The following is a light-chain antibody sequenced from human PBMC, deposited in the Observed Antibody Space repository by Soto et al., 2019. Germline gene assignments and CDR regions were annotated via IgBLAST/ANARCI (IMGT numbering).Light chain of an antibody. J-gene: IGLJ3*02. CDR3: AAWDDSLGGSWV. CDR1: SSNIGSNY. CDR2: AND. V-gene: IGLV1-47*02. Sequence: QSVLTQPPSASGTPGQRVIISCSGRSSNIGSNYVYWFQHLPGTAPKLLIYANDQRPSGVPDRFSGSKSGTSASLAISGLRSEDEAYYYCAAWDDSLGGSWVFGGGTQLTVL.